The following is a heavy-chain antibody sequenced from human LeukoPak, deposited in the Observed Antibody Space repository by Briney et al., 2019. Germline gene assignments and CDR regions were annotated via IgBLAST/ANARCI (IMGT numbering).Heavy chain of an antibody. CDR1: GGSMSSYY. CDR3: ARLEYKYGYFYYYYMDV. J-gene: IGHJ6*03. CDR2: IYNSGRP. D-gene: IGHD5-18*01. V-gene: IGHV4-59*08. Sequence: SETLSLTCTVSGGSMSSYYWRWIRQPPGKGLEWIGYIYNSGRPNYNPSLKSRVTLSVDRSKNQFSLKLSSVTAADTAVYYCARLEYKYGYFYYYYMDVWGKGTTVTVSS.